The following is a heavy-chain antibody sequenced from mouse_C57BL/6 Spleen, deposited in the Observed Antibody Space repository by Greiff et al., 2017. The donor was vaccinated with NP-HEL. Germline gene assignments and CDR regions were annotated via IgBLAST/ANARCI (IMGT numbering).Heavy chain of an antibody. V-gene: IGHV1-4*01. J-gene: IGHJ3*01. CDR1: GYTFTSYT. D-gene: IGHD6-1*01. CDR2: INPSSGST. CDR3: AQPNAY. Sequence: QVQLQQSGAELARPGASVKLSCTASGYTFTSYTMHWVQQRPGQGLEWIGYINPSSGSTKYNQKFKDKATLSADKSSSTAYMQLSSLTSEDSAVYYYAQPNAYWGQGTPVTVSA.